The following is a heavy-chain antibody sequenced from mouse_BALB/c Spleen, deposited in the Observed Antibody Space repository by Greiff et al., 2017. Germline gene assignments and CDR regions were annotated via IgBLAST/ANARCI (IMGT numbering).Heavy chain of an antibody. J-gene: IGHJ3*01. CDR3: ARAGTHTGFAY. Sequence: EVKVEESGGGLVKPGGSLKLSCAASGFTFSSYAMSWVRQSPEKRLEWVAEISSGGSYTYYPDTVTGRFTISRDNAKNTLYLEMSSLRSEDTAMYYCARAGTHTGFAYWGQGTLVTVSA. CDR2: ISSGGSYT. CDR1: GFTFSSYA. V-gene: IGHV5-9-4*01. D-gene: IGHD3-1*01.